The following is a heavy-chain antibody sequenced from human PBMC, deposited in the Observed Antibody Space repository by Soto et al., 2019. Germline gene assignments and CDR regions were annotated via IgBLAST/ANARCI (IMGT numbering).Heavy chain of an antibody. D-gene: IGHD5-18*01. J-gene: IGHJ4*02. V-gene: IGHV4-4*02. CDR1: GGSISSSNW. Sequence: SETLSLTCAASGGSISSSNWWSWVRQPPGKGLEWIGEIYHSGSTNYNPSLKSRVTISVDKSKNQFSLKLSSVTAADTAVYYCARMDTAMVYYFDYWGQGTLVTVSS. CDR3: ARMDTAMVYYFDY. CDR2: IYHSGST.